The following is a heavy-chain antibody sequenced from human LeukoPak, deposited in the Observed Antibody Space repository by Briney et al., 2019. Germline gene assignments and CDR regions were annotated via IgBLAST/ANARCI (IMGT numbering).Heavy chain of an antibody. CDR2: IYYSGST. J-gene: IGHJ4*02. CDR3: ARGVYATQFDY. CDR1: GGSISSHY. Sequence: SETLSLTCTVSGGSISSHYWSWIRQPPGKGLEWIGYIYYSGSTNYNPSLKSRVTISVDTSKNQFSLKLSSVTAAGTAVYYCARGVYATQFDYWGQGTLVTVSS. D-gene: IGHD2-8*01. V-gene: IGHV4-59*11.